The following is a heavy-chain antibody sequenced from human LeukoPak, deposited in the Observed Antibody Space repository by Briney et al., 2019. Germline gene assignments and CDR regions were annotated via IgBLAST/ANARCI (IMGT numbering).Heavy chain of an antibody. V-gene: IGHV3-23*01. J-gene: IGHJ4*02. D-gene: IGHD1-26*01. CDR2: ISGSGGST. CDR3: AWGARSSLGATRSCLDY. Sequence: PGGSLRLSCAASGFTFSSYAMSWVRQAPGKGLEWVSAISGSGGSTYYADSVKGRFTISRDNSKNTLYLQMNSLRAEDTAVYYCAWGARSSLGATRSCLDYWGQGTLVTVSS. CDR1: GFTFSSYA.